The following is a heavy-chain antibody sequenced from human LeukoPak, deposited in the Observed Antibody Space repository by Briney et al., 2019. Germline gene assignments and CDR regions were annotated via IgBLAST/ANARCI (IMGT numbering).Heavy chain of an antibody. J-gene: IGHJ4*02. CDR3: ARDLGGRGYYDFAHY. D-gene: IGHD3-22*01. V-gene: IGHV3-48*01. CDR1: GFTFSSYS. CDR2: ISSSSSTI. Sequence: GGSLRLSCAASGFTFSSYSMNWVRQAPGKGLEWVSYISSSSSTIYYADSVKGRFTISRDNAKNSLYLQMNSLRAEDTAVYYCARDLGGRGYYDFAHYWGQGTLVTVSS.